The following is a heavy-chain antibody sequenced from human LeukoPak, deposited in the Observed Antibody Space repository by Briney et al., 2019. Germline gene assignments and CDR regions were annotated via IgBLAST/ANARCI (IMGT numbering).Heavy chain of an antibody. CDR1: GYTFTSYY. Sequence: ASVKVSFKASGYTFTSYYMHWVRPAPGQGLEWMGIINPSGGSTSYAQKFQGRVTMTRDMSTSTVYMELSSLRSEDTAVYYCARGVVPAAIVNWFDPWGQGTLVTVSS. J-gene: IGHJ5*02. D-gene: IGHD2-2*01. CDR3: ARGVVPAAIVNWFDP. CDR2: INPSGGST. V-gene: IGHV1-46*01.